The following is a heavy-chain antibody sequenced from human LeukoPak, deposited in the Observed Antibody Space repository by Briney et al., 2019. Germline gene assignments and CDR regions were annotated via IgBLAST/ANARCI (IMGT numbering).Heavy chain of an antibody. J-gene: IGHJ4*02. CDR2: ISSSSSYI. CDR3: ARDPVLRYFDWLFYFDY. CDR1: GFTFSRYS. Sequence: GGSLRLSCAASGFTFSRYSMNWVRQAPGKGLEWVSSISSSSSYIYYADSAKGRFTISRDNAKNSLYLQMNSLRAEDTAVYYCARDPVLRYFDWLFYFDYWGQGTLVTVSP. V-gene: IGHV3-21*01. D-gene: IGHD3-9*01.